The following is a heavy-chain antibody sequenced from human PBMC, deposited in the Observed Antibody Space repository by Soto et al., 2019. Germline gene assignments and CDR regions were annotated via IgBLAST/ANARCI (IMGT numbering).Heavy chain of an antibody. D-gene: IGHD2-8*01. Sequence: ASVKVSCKASGYTFTSYYMHWVRQAPGQGLEWMGIINPSGGSTSYAQKFQGRVTMTRDTSTSTVYMELSSLRSEDTAVYYCARERPRVSYYYGMDVWGQGTTVTVSS. CDR2: INPSGGST. V-gene: IGHV1-46*01. CDR1: GYTFTSYY. J-gene: IGHJ6*02. CDR3: ARERPRVSYYYGMDV.